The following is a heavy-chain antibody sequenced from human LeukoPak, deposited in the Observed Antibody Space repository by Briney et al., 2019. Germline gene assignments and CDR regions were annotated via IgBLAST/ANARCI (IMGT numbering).Heavy chain of an antibody. CDR3: AREDDGWGPNTLDV. CDR2: IDSGSGNI. CDR1: GFTFSSHS. V-gene: IGHV3-48*02. J-gene: IGHJ3*01. Sequence: AGGSLRLSCAASGFTFSSHSMNWVRQAPGKGLEWVSYIDSGSGNIYYRDSVKGRFTISRDNAQNTLYLQMDSLRDEDTAVYYCAREDDGWGPNTLDVWGQGTVVTVSS. D-gene: IGHD5-24*01.